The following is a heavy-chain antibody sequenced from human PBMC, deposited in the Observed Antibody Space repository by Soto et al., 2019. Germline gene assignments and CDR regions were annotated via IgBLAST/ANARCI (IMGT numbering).Heavy chain of an antibody. Sequence: PSETLSLTCAVYGGSFSGYYWSWIRQPPGKGLEWIGEINHSGSTNYNPSLKSRVTISVDTSKNQFSLKLSSVTAADTAVYYCARRMLLWFGAKNWFDPWGQGNLVTVSS. CDR3: ARRMLLWFGAKNWFDP. D-gene: IGHD3-10*01. J-gene: IGHJ5*02. CDR1: GGSFSGYY. V-gene: IGHV4-34*01. CDR2: INHSGST.